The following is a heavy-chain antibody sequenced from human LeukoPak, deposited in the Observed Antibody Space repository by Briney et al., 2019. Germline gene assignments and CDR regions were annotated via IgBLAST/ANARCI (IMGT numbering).Heavy chain of an antibody. CDR3: ARSPLYYDFWSGYYTGKDEDWFDP. V-gene: IGHV4-61*01. D-gene: IGHD3-3*01. CDR1: GGSVSSGSYY. Sequence: SETLSLTCTVSGGSVSSGSYYWSWIRQPPGKGLEWIGYIYYSGSTNYNPSLKSRVTISVDTSKNQFTLKLSSVTAADTAVYYCARSPLYYDFWSGYYTGKDEDWFDPWGQGTLVTVSS. CDR2: IYYSGST. J-gene: IGHJ5*02.